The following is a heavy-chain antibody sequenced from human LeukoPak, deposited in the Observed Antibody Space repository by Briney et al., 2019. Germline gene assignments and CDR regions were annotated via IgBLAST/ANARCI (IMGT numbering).Heavy chain of an antibody. Sequence: PSGTLSLTCTVSGGSISSSSYYWGWIRQPPGKGLEWIGSIYYSGSTYYNPSLKSRVTISVDMSKNQFSLKLSSVTAADTAVYYCARPLSGGVGATYGAFDIWGQGTMVTVSS. CDR2: IYYSGST. D-gene: IGHD1-26*01. CDR3: ARPLSGGVGATYGAFDI. CDR1: GGSISSSSYY. V-gene: IGHV4-39*01. J-gene: IGHJ3*02.